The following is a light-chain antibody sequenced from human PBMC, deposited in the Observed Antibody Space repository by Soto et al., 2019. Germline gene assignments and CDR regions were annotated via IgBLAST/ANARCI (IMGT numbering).Light chain of an antibody. J-gene: IGKJ1*01. V-gene: IGKV1-5*03. CDR2: KTT. CDR1: HSIDRW. CDR3: LQYNSYSVV. Sequence: DIQMTQSPSTLSASVGDRVTITCRASHSIDRWLAWYQKKPGKAPNLLIYKTTSLESRVPSRFSGSGAGTEFTLSISSLQPEDFATYSCLQYNSYSVVFEQGTKVEI.